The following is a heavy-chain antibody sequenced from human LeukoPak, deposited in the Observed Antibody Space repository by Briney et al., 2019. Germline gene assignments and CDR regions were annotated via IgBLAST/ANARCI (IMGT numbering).Heavy chain of an antibody. D-gene: IGHD2-8*02. CDR3: AKPRTTGLGWAQFDY. CDR2: FDGNGPNT. Sequence: GGSLRLSCAASGFTFSSFAMTWVRQAPGKGLEWVSGFDGNGPNTYYADSRNTLYLEMNSLRPEDTAIYYCAKPRTTGLGWAQFDYWGQGSLVTVSS. CDR1: GFTFSSFA. V-gene: IGHV3-23*01. J-gene: IGHJ4*02.